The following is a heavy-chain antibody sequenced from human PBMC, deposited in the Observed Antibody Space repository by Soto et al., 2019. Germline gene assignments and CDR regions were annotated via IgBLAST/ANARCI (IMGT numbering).Heavy chain of an antibody. CDR2: IIPIFGTA. CDR1: GGTFSSYA. V-gene: IGHV1-69*01. Sequence: QVQLVQSGAEVKKPGSSVKVSCKASGGTFSSYAISWVRQAPGQGLEWMGGIIPIFGTANYAQKFQGRVTITADESTSTAYMELSSLRSEDTAVYDCAREGYCSSTSCYTAGFYWGQGTLVTVSS. CDR3: AREGYCSSTSCYTAGFY. D-gene: IGHD2-2*02. J-gene: IGHJ4*02.